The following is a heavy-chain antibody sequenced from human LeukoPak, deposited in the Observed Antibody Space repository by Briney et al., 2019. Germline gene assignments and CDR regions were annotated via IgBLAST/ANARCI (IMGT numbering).Heavy chain of an antibody. CDR2: IYTSGST. CDR1: GFIFSSYA. V-gene: IGHV4-4*07. J-gene: IGHJ5*02. D-gene: IGHD6-13*01. Sequence: GSLRLSCAASGFIFSSYAMTWIRQPAGKGLEWIGRIYTSGSTNYNPSLKSRVTISVDTSKNQFSLKLSSVTAADTAVYYCARDAKVAAAGTFEGWFDPWGQGTLVTVSS. CDR3: ARDAKVAAAGTFEGWFDP.